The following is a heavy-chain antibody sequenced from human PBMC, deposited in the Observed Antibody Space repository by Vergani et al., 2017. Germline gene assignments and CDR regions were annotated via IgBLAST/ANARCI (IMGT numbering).Heavy chain of an antibody. J-gene: IGHJ2*01. Sequence: VQLLESGGGLVQPGGSLRLSCAASGFTFSSYAMSWVRQAPGKGLEWVAVISYDGSNKYYADSVKGRFTISRDNSKNTLYLQMNSLRAEDTAVYYCAKEMSSGWSRLGYFDLWGRGTLVTVSS. V-gene: IGHV3-30*18. CDR2: ISYDGSNK. CDR3: AKEMSSGWSRLGYFDL. CDR1: GFTFSSYA. D-gene: IGHD6-19*01.